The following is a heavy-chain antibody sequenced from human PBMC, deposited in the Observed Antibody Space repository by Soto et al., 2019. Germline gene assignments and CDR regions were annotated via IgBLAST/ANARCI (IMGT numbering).Heavy chain of an antibody. V-gene: IGHV1-69*06. CDR1: GGTFSSYA. D-gene: IGHD3-3*01. J-gene: IGHJ5*02. Sequence: SVKVSCKASGGTFSSYAISWVRQAPGQGLEWMGGIIPIFGTANYAQKFQGRVTITADKSTSTAYMELSRLRSEDTAVYYCARGPEYTIFGVVTPSNWFDPWGQGTLVTVSS. CDR3: ARGPEYTIFGVVTPSNWFDP. CDR2: IIPIFGTA.